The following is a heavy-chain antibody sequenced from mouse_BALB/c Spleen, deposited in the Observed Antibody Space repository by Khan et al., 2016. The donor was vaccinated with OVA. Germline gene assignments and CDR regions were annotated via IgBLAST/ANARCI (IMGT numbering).Heavy chain of an antibody. Sequence: EVKLEESGGGLVQPGGSMKLSCVASGFTFSNYWMNWVRQSPEKGFEWVAEIRLKSNIYATHYAESVRGRFTIARDVSRSSVYLQMNNLGAEDTGRYACSRSEDGCFDVWGAGTTVTVSP. V-gene: IGHV6-6*02. CDR3: SRSEDGCFDV. CDR2: IRLKSNIYAT. J-gene: IGHJ1*01. CDR1: GFTFSNYW.